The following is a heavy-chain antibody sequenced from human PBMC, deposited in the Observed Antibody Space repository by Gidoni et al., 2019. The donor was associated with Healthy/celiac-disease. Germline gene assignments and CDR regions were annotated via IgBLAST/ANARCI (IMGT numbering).Heavy chain of an antibody. V-gene: IGHV6-1*01. CDR1: GDSVSSNSAA. D-gene: IGHD6-19*01. CDR3: ARDLFSFIAVELGACDI. Sequence: GLVKPSQTLSLTCAISGDSVSSNSAAWNWIRQSPSRGLEWLGRTYYRSKWYNDYAVSVKSRRTINPDTSQNQFSLQLNSVTPEDTAVYYCARDLFSFIAVELGACDIWGQGTMVTVSS. CDR2: TYYRSKWYN. J-gene: IGHJ3*02.